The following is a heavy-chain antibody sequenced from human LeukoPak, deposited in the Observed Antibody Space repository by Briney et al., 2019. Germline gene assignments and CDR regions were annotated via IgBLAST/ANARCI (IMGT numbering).Heavy chain of an antibody. Sequence: GESLKISCTASGYDFANSWIGWVRQMPGKGLEWMGIIYPHDSDTIDSPSYHGQVTISAAQSLRTAYLQWSSLTSSDTAMYYCARLSGHGSGSYYLCDYWGQGTLFTVSS. CDR3: ARLSGHGSGSYYLCDY. CDR2: IYPHDSDT. V-gene: IGHV5-51*01. J-gene: IGHJ4*02. D-gene: IGHD3-10*01. CDR1: GYDFANSW.